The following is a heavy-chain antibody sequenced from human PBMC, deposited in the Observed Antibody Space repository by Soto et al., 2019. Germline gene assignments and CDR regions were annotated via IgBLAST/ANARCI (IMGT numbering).Heavy chain of an antibody. CDR2: IIPIFGTA. Sequence: GASVKVSCKASGGTFSSYAISWVRQAPGQGLEWMGGIIPIFGTANYAQKFQGRVTITADESTSTAYMELSSLRSEDTAVYYCASPPSGFWSGYSGSYFDYWGQGTLVTVSS. D-gene: IGHD3-3*01. J-gene: IGHJ4*02. CDR1: GGTFSSYA. V-gene: IGHV1-69*13. CDR3: ASPPSGFWSGYSGSYFDY.